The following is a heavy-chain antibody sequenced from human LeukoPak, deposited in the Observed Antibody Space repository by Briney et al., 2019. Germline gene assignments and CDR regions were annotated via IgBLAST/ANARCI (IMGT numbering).Heavy chain of an antibody. V-gene: IGHV3-30-3*02. D-gene: IGHD7-27*01. J-gene: IGHJ4*02. CDR2: ISYDGSNK. CDR1: GLTFSSYA. CDR3: TKTGGPWD. Sequence: PGRSLRLSCAASGLTFSSYAMHWVRQAPGKGLEWVAVISYDGSNKYYADSVKGRFTISRDNSKNSLYLQMNSLRVEDTAMYYCTKTGGPWDWGQGTLVTVSS.